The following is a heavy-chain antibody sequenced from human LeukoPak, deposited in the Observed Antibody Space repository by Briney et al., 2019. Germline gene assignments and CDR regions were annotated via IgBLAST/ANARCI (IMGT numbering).Heavy chain of an antibody. CDR1: GITFSSST. D-gene: IGHD6-19*01. Sequence: GGSLRLSCAASGITFSSSTMHWVRQAPGKGLEWVALIPYDGNNKYYADSVKGRFTISRDNSKSTLYLQMNSLRAEDTAVYYCARVPGPIALAGDYFDYWGQGTLVTVSS. J-gene: IGHJ4*02. CDR3: ARVPGPIALAGDYFDY. CDR2: IPYDGNNK. V-gene: IGHV3-30*04.